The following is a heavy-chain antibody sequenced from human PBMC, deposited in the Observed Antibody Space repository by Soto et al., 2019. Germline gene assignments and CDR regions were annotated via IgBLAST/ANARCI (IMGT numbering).Heavy chain of an antibody. D-gene: IGHD6-6*01. CDR2: TSYDENFK. CDR3: ARQGGSSGIWYFDY. J-gene: IGHJ4*02. CDR1: GFTFSGYA. Sequence: QVQLVESGGGVVQPGRSLRLSCAASGFTFSGYAMHWVRQAPGKGLEWVAATSYDENFKYYGDSVKGRFTISRDNSKNTLFLQMNSLRTEDTAMYYCARQGGSSGIWYFDYWGQGSLVTVSS. V-gene: IGHV3-30*04.